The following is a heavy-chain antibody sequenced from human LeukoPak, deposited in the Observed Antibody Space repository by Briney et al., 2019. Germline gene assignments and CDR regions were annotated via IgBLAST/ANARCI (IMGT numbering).Heavy chain of an antibody. CDR2: IYHSGIT. V-gene: IGHV4-4*02. Sequence: PSGTLSLTCAVSGVSISSGNWWSWVRQPPGKGLEWIGEIYHSGITNYNPSLKSRVSISVDKSKNQFSLKLSSVTAADTAVYYCATKTIAVAGDYWGQGTLVTVSS. D-gene: IGHD6-19*01. CDR1: GVSISSGNW. CDR3: ATKTIAVAGDY. J-gene: IGHJ4*02.